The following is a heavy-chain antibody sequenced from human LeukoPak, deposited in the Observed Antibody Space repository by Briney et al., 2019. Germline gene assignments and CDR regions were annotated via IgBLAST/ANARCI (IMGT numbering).Heavy chain of an antibody. J-gene: IGHJ5*02. V-gene: IGHV1-69*13. CDR1: GGTFSSYA. CDR2: IIPIFGTA. D-gene: IGHD1-26*01. CDR3: ALGSSGGNEDWFDP. Sequence: SVKVSCKASGGTFSSYAISWVRQAPGQGLEWIGGIIPIFGTANYAQKFQGRVTITADESTSTAYMELSSLRSEDTAVYYCALGSSGGNEDWFDPWGQGTLVTVSS.